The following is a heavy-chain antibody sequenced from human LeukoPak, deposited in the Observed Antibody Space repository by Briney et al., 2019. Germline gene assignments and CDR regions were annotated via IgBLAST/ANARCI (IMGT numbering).Heavy chain of an antibody. V-gene: IGHV1-46*01. Sequence: GASVKVSCKASGHTFPSYFMHWVRQAPGQGLEWMGIINPTGGSTTYAQKFQGRVTMTRDTSTSTVYMELSSLRSDDTAVYFCAAVNHYESSGYYRHWGQGTLVTVSS. J-gene: IGHJ4*02. CDR2: INPTGGST. CDR1: GHTFPSYF. CDR3: AAVNHYESSGYYRH. D-gene: IGHD3-22*01.